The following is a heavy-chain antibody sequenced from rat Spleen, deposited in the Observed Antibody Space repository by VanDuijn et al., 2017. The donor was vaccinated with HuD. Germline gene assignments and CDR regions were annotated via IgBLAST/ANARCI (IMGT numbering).Heavy chain of an antibody. Sequence: EVQLVESGGGLVQPGRSMKLSCVASGFTFSAYYMAWVRQAPTKGLEWVASINSGGDNTYYSDSVKGRFTISRDNAQNTPYLQMSSLRSEDTATYYCTRGRNNYGGYFDYWGQGVMVTVSS. V-gene: IGHV5-25*01. J-gene: IGHJ2*01. CDR1: GFTFSAYY. D-gene: IGHD1-10*01. CDR3: TRGRNNYGGYFDY. CDR2: INSGGDNT.